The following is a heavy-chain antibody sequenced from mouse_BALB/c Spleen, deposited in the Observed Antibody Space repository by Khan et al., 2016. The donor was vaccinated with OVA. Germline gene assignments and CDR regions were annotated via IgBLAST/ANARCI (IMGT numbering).Heavy chain of an antibody. J-gene: IGHJ1*01. Sequence: QIKLVQSGPELKKPGETVKISCKASGYTFTNYGMNWVKQAPGKGLKWMGWINTYTGEPTYADDFKGRFVFSLETSASTAYLQISNLKNEDMTTYFCARIASDGYSDVWGAGTTVTVSS. CDR1: GYTFTNYG. V-gene: IGHV9-1*02. CDR3: ARIASDGYSDV. CDR2: INTYTGEP.